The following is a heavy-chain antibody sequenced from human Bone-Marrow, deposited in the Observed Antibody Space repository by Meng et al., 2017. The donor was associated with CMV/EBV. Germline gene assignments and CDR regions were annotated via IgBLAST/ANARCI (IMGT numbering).Heavy chain of an antibody. V-gene: IGHV1-69*05. CDR3: ARDRRQWGGVYYFDY. J-gene: IGHJ4*02. CDR2: IIPIFGTA. Sequence: SVKVSCKASGCTFSSYAISWVRQAPGQGLEWMGGIIPIFGTANYAQKFQGRVTITTDESTSTAYMELSSLRSEDTAVYYCARDRRQWGGVYYFDYWGQGTLVTVSS. CDR1: GCTFSSYA. D-gene: IGHD6-19*01.